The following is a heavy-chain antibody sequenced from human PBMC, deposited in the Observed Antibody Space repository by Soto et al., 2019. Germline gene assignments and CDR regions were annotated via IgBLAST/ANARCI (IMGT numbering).Heavy chain of an antibody. D-gene: IGHD3-10*01. V-gene: IGHV1-18*04. CDR2: ISIYNDNT. CDR3: ARETYYFGSGTYDDGMDV. Sequence: VQLVQSGSEVKKPGASVKVSCKASGFTFTSYGISWVRQAPGQGLEWMAWISIYNDNTKYAQKFQGRITMTTDTSTSTAYMELRSLRSEDTAVYYCARETYYFGSGTYDDGMDVWGQGTTVTVSS. J-gene: IGHJ6*02. CDR1: GFTFTSYG.